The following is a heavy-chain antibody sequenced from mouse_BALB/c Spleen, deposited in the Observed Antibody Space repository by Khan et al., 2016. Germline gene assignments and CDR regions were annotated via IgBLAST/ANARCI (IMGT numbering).Heavy chain of an antibody. CDR3: ARADYACCAC. V-gene: IGHV3-2*02. Sequence: EVQLQESGPGLVKPSQSLSLTCTVTGYSITSDYVWNWIRQFPGNKLVWLGYISYSGDTHFNPSLTSRISITRDTSKNQFFLQLHSVTAEDTATXYCARADYACCACWGQGTLVTVSA. D-gene: IGHD1-1*02. CDR1: GYSITSDYV. CDR2: ISYSGDT. J-gene: IGHJ3*01.